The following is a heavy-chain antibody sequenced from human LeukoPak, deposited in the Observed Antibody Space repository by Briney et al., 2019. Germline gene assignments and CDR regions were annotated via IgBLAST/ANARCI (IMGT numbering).Heavy chain of an antibody. CDR2: IYSGGST. V-gene: IGHV3-66*01. CDR1: GFTVSTNC. J-gene: IGHJ4*02. Sequence: PGGSLRLSCAASGFTVSTNCMRWVRLAPGKGLEWVSLIYSGGSTYYADSVKGRFTISRDNSKNTLYLQMNSLRAEDTAVYYCARGEWAYDSSGQVDYWGQGTLVTVSS. CDR3: ARGEWAYDSSGQVDY. D-gene: IGHD3-22*01.